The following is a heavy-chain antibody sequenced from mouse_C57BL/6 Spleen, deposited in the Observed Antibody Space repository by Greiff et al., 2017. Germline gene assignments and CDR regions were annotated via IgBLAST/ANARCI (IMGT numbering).Heavy chain of an antibody. CDR1: GYTFTDYE. D-gene: IGHD2-5*01. CDR2: IDPETGGT. J-gene: IGHJ2*01. Sequence: QVQLKQSGAELVRPGALVTLSCKASGYTFTDYEMHWVKQTPVHGLEWIGAIDPETGGTAYNQKFKGKAILTADKSSSTAYMELRSLTSEDSAVYYCTRESNYYFDYWGQGTTLTVSS. CDR3: TRESNYYFDY. V-gene: IGHV1-15*01.